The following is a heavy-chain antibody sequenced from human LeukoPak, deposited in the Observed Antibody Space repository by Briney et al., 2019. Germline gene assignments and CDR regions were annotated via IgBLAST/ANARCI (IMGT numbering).Heavy chain of an antibody. D-gene: IGHD3-3*01. CDR2: INHSGST. Sequence: PSETLSLTCAVYGGSFSGYYWSWIRQPPGKGLEWIGDINHSGSTNYNPSLKSRVTISVDTSKNQFSLKLSSVTAADTAVYYCARAHITIFGVRQRRNRNFDYWGQGTLVTVSS. CDR3: ARAHITIFGVRQRRNRNFDY. J-gene: IGHJ4*02. CDR1: GGSFSGYY. V-gene: IGHV4-34*01.